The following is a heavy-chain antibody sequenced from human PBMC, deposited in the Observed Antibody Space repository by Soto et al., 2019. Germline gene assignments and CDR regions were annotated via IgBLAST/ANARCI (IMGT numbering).Heavy chain of an antibody. V-gene: IGHV3-30*03. CDR1: GFTFTSYD. Sequence: QVQLVESGGGVVQPGRSLRLSCAASGFTFTSYDMHWVRQAPGKGLEWMALILHDGSAEYYADSVKGRFTISRDNSKNTLYLQMNSLRAEYTAVYYCARSRDGYSFYFYYGMDGWRQGTTVTVSS. D-gene: IGHD4-4*01. J-gene: IGHJ6*02. CDR3: ARSRDGYSFYFYYGMDG. CDR2: ILHDGSAE.